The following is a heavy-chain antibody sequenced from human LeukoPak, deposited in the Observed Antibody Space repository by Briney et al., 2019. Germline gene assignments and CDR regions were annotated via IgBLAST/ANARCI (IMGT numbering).Heavy chain of an antibody. Sequence: TSETLSLTCTVSGGSISTSNYYWGWIRQPPGKGLEWIGNIFYSGSTYYSPSLRSRVTISLDTSRNQFSLKLNSVTAADTAVYYCARLTAGDDYWGQGTLVTVSS. CDR1: GGSISTSNYY. CDR3: ARLTAGDDY. D-gene: IGHD6-13*01. CDR2: IFYSGST. J-gene: IGHJ4*02. V-gene: IGHV4-39*07.